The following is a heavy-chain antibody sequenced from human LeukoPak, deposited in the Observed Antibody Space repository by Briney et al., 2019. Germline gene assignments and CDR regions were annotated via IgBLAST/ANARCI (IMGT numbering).Heavy chain of an antibody. J-gene: IGHJ5*02. V-gene: IGHV1-18*01. CDR3: ARDRDDYSNYWTFDP. CDR2: ISAYNGNT. Sequence: GASVKVSCEASGYTFTSYGISWVRQAPGQGLEWMGWISAYNGNTNYAQKLQGRVTMTTDTSTSTAYMELRSLRSDDTAVYYCARDRDDYSNYWTFDPWGQGTLVTVSS. CDR1: GYTFTSYG. D-gene: IGHD4-11*01.